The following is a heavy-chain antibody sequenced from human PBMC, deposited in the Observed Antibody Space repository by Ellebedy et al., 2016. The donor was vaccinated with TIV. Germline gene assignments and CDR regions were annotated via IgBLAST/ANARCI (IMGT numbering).Heavy chain of an antibody. CDR3: VRRRSGWYYFDY. CDR2: INSDGRRI. D-gene: IGHD6-19*01. J-gene: IGHJ4*02. V-gene: IGHV3-74*01. Sequence: GESLKISCPASGFTFSDHWMHWVRQGPGKGLVWVARINSDGRRISYADSVKGRFTISRANAKNTLYLQMNSLRAEDTAVYYCVRRRSGWYYFDYWGQGTLVTVSS. CDR1: GFTFSDHW.